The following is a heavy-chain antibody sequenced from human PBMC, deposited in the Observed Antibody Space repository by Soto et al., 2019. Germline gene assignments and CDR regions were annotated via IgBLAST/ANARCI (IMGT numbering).Heavy chain of an antibody. CDR2: VFYTGRA. Sequence: PSETLSLTCTVSGGSLGRYYWSCLRQPPGMGLEWIGYVFYTGRANYNASLKSRVSISLDTSNYQFSLKLSSVTAADTAVYYCARDGDGRMTTNPYYYNGMDVWGPGTTVTVSS. V-gene: IGHV4-59*01. D-gene: IGHD4-4*01. J-gene: IGHJ6*02. CDR3: ARDGDGRMTTNPYYYNGMDV. CDR1: GGSLGRYY.